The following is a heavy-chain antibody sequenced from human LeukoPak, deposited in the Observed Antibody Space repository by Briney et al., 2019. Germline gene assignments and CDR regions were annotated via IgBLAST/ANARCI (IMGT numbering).Heavy chain of an antibody. V-gene: IGHV4-59*12. D-gene: IGHD3-16*01. CDR3: ARDLGVTTYAFDI. Sequence: KTSETLSLTCTVSGGSINNYYWSWIRQPPGKGLEWIGYISYSGSTNYNPSLKSRVTISVDTSKNQFSLKLSSVTAADTAVYYCARDLGVTTYAFDIWGQGTMVTVSS. CDR1: GGSINNYY. J-gene: IGHJ3*02. CDR2: ISYSGST.